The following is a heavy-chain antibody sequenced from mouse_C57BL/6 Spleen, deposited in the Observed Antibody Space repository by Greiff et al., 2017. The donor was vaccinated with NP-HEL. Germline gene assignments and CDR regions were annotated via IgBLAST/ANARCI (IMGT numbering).Heavy chain of an antibody. D-gene: IGHD1-1*01. J-gene: IGHJ2*01. Sequence: VHLVESGAELVKPGASVKISCKASGYAFSSYWMNWVKQRPGKGLEWIGQIYPGDGDTNYNGKFKGKATLTADKSSSTAYMQLSSLTSEDSAVYFCARETTVVANYFDYWGQGTTLTVSS. CDR1: GYAFSSYW. CDR3: ARETTVVANYFDY. CDR2: IYPGDGDT. V-gene: IGHV1-80*01.